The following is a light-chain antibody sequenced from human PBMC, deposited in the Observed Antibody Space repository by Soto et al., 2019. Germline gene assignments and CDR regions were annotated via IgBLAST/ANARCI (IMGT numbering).Light chain of an antibody. CDR1: NIGSKS. Sequence: SYELTQPPSVSVAPGQTASVSCGGANIGSKSVHWYQQKPGRAPVLVVYDDQYRPSGIPERFSGSNSGNTATLIISRVEAGDEADYYCQVWDRSSDHYVFGTGTKVTVL. CDR3: QVWDRSSDHYV. J-gene: IGLJ1*01. V-gene: IGLV3-21*02. CDR2: DDQ.